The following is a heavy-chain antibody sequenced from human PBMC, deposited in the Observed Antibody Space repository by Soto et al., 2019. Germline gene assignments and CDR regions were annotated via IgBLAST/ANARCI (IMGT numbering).Heavy chain of an antibody. J-gene: IGHJ4*02. CDR1: GFTFVNYA. Sequence: EVQLLESGGGLVQPGGSLRLSCAASGFTFVNYAMNWVRQAPGKGLEWVATLSGRGTSTYYPDTVKGRFPISRDNSRNTPDLQMNSLRAEHTAVYYCAKGTSNGGWFTPFDYRGQGTLVTVSS. D-gene: IGHD6-19*01. CDR2: LSGRGTST. V-gene: IGHV3-23*01. CDR3: AKGTSNGGWFTPFDY.